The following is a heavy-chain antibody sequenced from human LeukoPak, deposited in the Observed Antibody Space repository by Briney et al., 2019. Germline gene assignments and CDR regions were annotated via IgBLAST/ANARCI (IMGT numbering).Heavy chain of an antibody. CDR3: AREATDYYDSSGYYTD. V-gene: IGHV3-48*03. J-gene: IGHJ4*02. CDR1: GFTFSSYE. Sequence: GGSLRLSCAASGFTFSSYEMNWVRQAPGKGLEWVSYISSSGSTIYYADSVKGRFTISRDNAKNSLYLQMNSLRAEDTAVYYCAREATDYYDSSGYYTDWGQGTLVTVSS. CDR2: ISSSGSTI. D-gene: IGHD3-22*01.